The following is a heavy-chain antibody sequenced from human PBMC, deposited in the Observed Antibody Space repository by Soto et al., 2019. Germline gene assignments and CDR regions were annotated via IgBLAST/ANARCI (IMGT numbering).Heavy chain of an antibody. CDR1: GGSIDTDSYN. V-gene: IGHV4-39*01. D-gene: IGHD3-3*01. CDR2: IYYSGSA. J-gene: IGHJ3*02. Sequence: QLQLKESGPGLVKPSETLSLTCSVSGGSIDTDSYNWDWIRPPPGKGLEWIGTIYYSGSADYNPTLTSRVTISVDTSKNQFSLKLTSVTAADSAVYFCARFFGNAFDIWGHGTLVSISP. CDR3: ARFFGNAFDI.